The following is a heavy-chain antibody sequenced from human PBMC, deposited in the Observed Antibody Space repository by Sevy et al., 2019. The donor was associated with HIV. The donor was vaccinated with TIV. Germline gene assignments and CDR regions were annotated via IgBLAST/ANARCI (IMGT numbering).Heavy chain of an antibody. D-gene: IGHD2-21*01. CDR1: GFTFSGSD. V-gene: IGHV3-13*01. CDR2: IGTLADT. J-gene: IGHJ4*02. Sequence: GGSLRLSCAASGFTFSGSDMHWVRQVKGKGLEWISSIGTLADTFYADSVKGRFTISRDNAQSYLYLHMSSLKVGDTALYFCVRGLQTHCDRTACPLVYWGQGTLVTVSS. CDR3: VRGLQTHCDRTACPLVY.